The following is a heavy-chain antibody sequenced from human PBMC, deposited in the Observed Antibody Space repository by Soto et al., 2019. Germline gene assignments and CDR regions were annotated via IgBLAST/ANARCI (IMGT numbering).Heavy chain of an antibody. CDR1: GFTFSSYA. J-gene: IGHJ4*02. D-gene: IGHD2-2*01. V-gene: IGHV3-23*01. Sequence: EVQLLESGGGLVQPGGSLRLSCAASGFTFSSYAMSWVRQAPGKGLEWVSAISGSGGSTYYADSVKGRFTISRDNSKNTLYLQMHSLRAEDTAVYYCAKGRGYCSSTSCDVGSDYWGQGTLVTVSS. CDR3: AKGRGYCSSTSCDVGSDY. CDR2: ISGSGGST.